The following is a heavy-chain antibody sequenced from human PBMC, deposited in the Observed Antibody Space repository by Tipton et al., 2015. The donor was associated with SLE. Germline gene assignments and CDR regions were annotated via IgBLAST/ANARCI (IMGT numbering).Heavy chain of an antibody. J-gene: IGHJ3*01. Sequence: SLRLSCAASGFTVSSNYMSWVRQAPGKGLEWVSVIYSGGSTYYADSVKGRFTISRDNSKNTLYLQMNSLRAEDTAVYYCARERGWGHFLRGGAFDFWGPGTIVTVPS. CDR3: ARERGWGHFLRGGAFDF. V-gene: IGHV3-53*05. D-gene: IGHD3-3*02. CDR1: GFTVSSNY. CDR2: IYSGGST.